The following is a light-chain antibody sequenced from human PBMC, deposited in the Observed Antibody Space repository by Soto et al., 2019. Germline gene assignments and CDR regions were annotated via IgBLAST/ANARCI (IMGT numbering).Light chain of an antibody. CDR3: SSYAGSNNPLYV. CDR1: SSDVGGYNY. V-gene: IGLV2-8*01. J-gene: IGLJ1*01. CDR2: EVS. Sequence: QSVVTQPPSASGSPGQSVTITCTVTSSDVGGYNYVSWYQQHPGKAPKLMIYEVSKRPSGVPDRFSGSKSGNTASLTVSGLQAEDEADYYCSSYAGSNNPLYVFGTGTKVTVL.